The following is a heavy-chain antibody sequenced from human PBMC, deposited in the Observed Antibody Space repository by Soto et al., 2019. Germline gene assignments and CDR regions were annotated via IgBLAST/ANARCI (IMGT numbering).Heavy chain of an antibody. J-gene: IGHJ6*02. CDR3: AKGRRRPSSIAARVPRYYYYYYGMDV. CDR2: ISGSGGST. D-gene: IGHD6-6*01. CDR1: GFTFSSYA. Sequence: EVQLLESGGGLVQPGGSLRLSCAASGFTFSSYAMSWVRQAPGKGLEWVSAISGSGGSTYYADSVKGRFTISRDNSKNTLYLQMNSLRAEDTAVYYCAKGRRRPSSIAARVPRYYYYYYGMDVWGQGTTVTVSS. V-gene: IGHV3-23*01.